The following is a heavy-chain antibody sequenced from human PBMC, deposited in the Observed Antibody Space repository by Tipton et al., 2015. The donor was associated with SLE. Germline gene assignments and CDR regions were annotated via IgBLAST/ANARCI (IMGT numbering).Heavy chain of an antibody. V-gene: IGHV3-23*01. CDR1: GFTFSSPA. CDR3: AGGTGAYFDH. Sequence: SLRLSCTASGFTFSSPALSWVRQAPGKGLELVSRIRSSGSSPSYADSVKGRFTISRDNSKNTLYLQMNRLRVEDTAVYYCAGGTGAYFDHWGQGTLVTVSS. D-gene: IGHD3-16*01. CDR2: IRSSGSSP. J-gene: IGHJ4*02.